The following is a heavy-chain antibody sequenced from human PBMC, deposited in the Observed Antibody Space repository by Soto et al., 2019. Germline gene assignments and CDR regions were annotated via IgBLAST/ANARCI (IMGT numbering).Heavy chain of an antibody. CDR2: IIPILGIA. Sequence: ASVKVSCKASGGTFSSYTISWVRQAPGQGLEWMGRIIPILGIANYAQKFQGRVTITADKSTSTAYMELSSLRSEDTAVYYCARLKEKLVPAAPSHYYYYYMDVWGKGTTVTVSS. V-gene: IGHV1-69*02. D-gene: IGHD2-2*01. J-gene: IGHJ6*03. CDR3: ARLKEKLVPAAPSHYYYYYMDV. CDR1: GGTFSSYT.